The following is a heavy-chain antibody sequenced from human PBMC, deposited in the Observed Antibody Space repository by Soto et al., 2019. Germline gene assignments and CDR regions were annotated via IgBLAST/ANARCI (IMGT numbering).Heavy chain of an antibody. CDR2: IYPGDSDT. V-gene: IGHV5-51*01. CDR3: ARPISKDYHCDQYYFDY. CDR1: GYSFTSYW. J-gene: IGHJ4*02. D-gene: IGHD2-2*01. Sequence: LGESLKISCKGSGYSFTSYWIGWVRQMPGKGLEWMGIIYPGDSDTRYSPSFQGQVTISADKSISTAYLQWSSLKASDTAMYYCARPISKDYHCDQYYFDYWGQGTLVTVSS.